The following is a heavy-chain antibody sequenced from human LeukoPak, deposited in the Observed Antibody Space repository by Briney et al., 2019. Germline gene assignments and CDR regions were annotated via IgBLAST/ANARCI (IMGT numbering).Heavy chain of an antibody. V-gene: IGHV3-74*01. J-gene: IGHJ4*02. Sequence: GSLRLSCAASGFTFSSYWMHWVRQPPGKGLVWVSRINSDGSSTSYAYSVKGRFTISRDNAKNSLYMLMTNLRAEHTAVYYCGTAGDRLGNCWGQGTLISVS. CDR3: GTAGDRLGNC. CDR1: GFTFSSYW. D-gene: IGHD4-23*01. CDR2: INSDGSST.